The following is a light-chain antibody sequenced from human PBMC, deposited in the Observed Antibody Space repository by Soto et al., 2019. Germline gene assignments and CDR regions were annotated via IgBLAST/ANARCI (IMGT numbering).Light chain of an antibody. Sequence: ALQLTQSPSSLSASVGDRVTITCRASQGISSALAWYQQKPAQAPKLLIYDASSLESGVPSRFSGSGSGTDFTLTISSLQPEDFATYYCQQFNSYPRTFGPGTKVDIK. J-gene: IGKJ3*01. CDR1: QGISSA. V-gene: IGKV1-13*02. CDR3: QQFNSYPRT. CDR2: DAS.